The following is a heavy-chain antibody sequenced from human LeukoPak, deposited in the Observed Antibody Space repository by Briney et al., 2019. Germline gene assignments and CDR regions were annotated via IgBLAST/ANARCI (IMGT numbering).Heavy chain of an antibody. CDR1: GYTFTGYY. CDR2: SNPNSGGT. D-gene: IGHD3-10*01. Sequence: AASVKVSCKASGYTFTGYYIHWVRQAPGQGLEWMGWSNPNSGGTNYAQKFQGRVTMTRDTSLSTAYMDLNRLKSDDTAVYYCAVGGVDYYFDYWGQGTLVTVSS. J-gene: IGHJ4*02. CDR3: AVGGVDYYFDY. V-gene: IGHV1-2*02.